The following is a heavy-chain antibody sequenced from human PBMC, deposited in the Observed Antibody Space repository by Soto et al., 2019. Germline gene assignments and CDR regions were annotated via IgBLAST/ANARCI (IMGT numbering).Heavy chain of an antibody. Sequence: SGPTLVHPTQTLTLTCTFSGFSLSTSGVGVCWIRHPPVKALEWLALIYWNDDKRYSPSLKRRLTITKDTSKNQVVLTMTNMEPVDTATYYCEHSIIKTAIFAXWGQGTLVTVSX. J-gene: IGHJ4*02. CDR1: GFSLSTSGVG. CDR3: EHSIIKTAIFAX. CDR2: IYWNDDK. D-gene: IGHD3-10*01. V-gene: IGHV2-5*01.